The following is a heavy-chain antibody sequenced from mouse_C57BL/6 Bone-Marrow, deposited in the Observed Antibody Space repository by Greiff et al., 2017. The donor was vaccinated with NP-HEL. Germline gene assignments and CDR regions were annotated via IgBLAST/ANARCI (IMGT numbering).Heavy chain of an antibody. V-gene: IGHV1-64*01. D-gene: IGHD1-1*01. CDR3: ARMGYYGPFAY. CDR2: IHPNSGST. Sequence: QVQLQQPGAELVKPGASVKLSCKASGYTFTSYWMHWVKQRPGQGLEWIGMIHPNSGSTNYNEKFKSKATLTVDKSSSTAYMKLSSLTSEDSAVYYCARMGYYGPFAYWGQGTLVTVSA. CDR1: GYTFTSYW. J-gene: IGHJ3*01.